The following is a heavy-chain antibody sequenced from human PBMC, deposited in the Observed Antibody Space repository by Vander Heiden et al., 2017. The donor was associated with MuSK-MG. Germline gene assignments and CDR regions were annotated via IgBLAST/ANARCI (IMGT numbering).Heavy chain of an antibody. CDR2: ISWNSGRM. J-gene: IGHJ4*02. D-gene: IGHD6-13*01. Sequence: EVQMVQSGGGLVQPGRSLRLSCAVSGFSFDEYAMHWVRQAPGEGPQWVAGISWNSGRMDYADAVTGRFTISRDNAKNSLYLQMNNLTTADTAFYYCAKGIAAAAIGDLDYWGQGALVTVSS. V-gene: IGHV3-9*01. CDR1: GFSFDEYA. CDR3: AKGIAAAAIGDLDY.